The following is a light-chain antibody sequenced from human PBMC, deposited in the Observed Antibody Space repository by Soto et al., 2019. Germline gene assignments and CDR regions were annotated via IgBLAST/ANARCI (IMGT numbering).Light chain of an antibody. V-gene: IGLV1-40*01. Sequence: QSVLTQPPSVSGAPGQRVAISCTGSSSNIGAGYDVSWYQQLPGTAPKFLIYGNTDRPSGVPDRVSGSKSGTSASLAITGLQAEDEADYYGQSYDSSLSGYVFGTGTKLTV. CDR2: GNT. CDR3: QSYDSSLSGYV. CDR1: SSNIGAGYD. J-gene: IGLJ1*01.